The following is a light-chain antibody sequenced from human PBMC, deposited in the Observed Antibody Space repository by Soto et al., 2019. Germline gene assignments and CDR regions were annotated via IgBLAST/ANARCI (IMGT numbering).Light chain of an antibody. V-gene: IGKV1-39*01. CDR1: QSITTY. Sequence: DVQMTQSPSSLSASVGDRVTIPCRASQSITTYLIWYQQKLGKAPKLLIYAASTLQSGVPSRFSGSGSGTDFTLTISSLQPEDFATYYCQQSYSSPRTFGQGTKVDVK. CDR3: QQSYSSPRT. CDR2: AAS. J-gene: IGKJ1*01.